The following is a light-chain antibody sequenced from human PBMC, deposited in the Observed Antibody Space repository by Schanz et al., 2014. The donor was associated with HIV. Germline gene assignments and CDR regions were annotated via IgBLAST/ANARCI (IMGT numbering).Light chain of an antibody. CDR2: DVV. CDR1: SSDIGGYKC. J-gene: IGLJ3*02. V-gene: IGLV2-14*03. CDR3: SSYTSSSTRV. Sequence: QSALAQPASVSGSPGQSISISCTGSSSDIGGYKCVSWYQQHPDTAPKLVIYDVVKRPSGVSNRFSGSKSGNTASLTISGLQAEDEADYYCSSYTSSSTRVFGGGTKLTVL.